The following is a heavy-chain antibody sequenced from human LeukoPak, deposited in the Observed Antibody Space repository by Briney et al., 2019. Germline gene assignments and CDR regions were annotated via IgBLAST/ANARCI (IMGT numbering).Heavy chain of an antibody. D-gene: IGHD3-10*01. Sequence: SETLSLTCTVSGGSISRGSYYWSWIRQPAGKGLEWIGRIYTSGSTNYNPSLKSRVTISVDTSKNQFSLKLSSVTAADTAVYYCAVQLRGFGEASSFYFDYWGQGTLVTVSS. J-gene: IGHJ4*02. V-gene: IGHV4-61*02. CDR1: GGSISRGSYY. CDR2: IYTSGST. CDR3: AVQLRGFGEASSFYFDY.